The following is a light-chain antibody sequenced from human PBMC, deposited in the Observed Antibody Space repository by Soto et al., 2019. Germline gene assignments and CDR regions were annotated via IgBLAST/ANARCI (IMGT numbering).Light chain of an antibody. CDR2: EVT. CDR1: STDVGGYNY. Sequence: QSVLTQPPSASGSPGQSVTISCTGTSTDVGGYNYVSWYQQHPGKAPKLMIYEVTKRPSGVPDRFSGSKSGNTASLTVYGLQAEDEADYYCTSYTGTNNFRVFGGGTKVTVL. J-gene: IGLJ3*02. CDR3: TSYTGTNNFRV. V-gene: IGLV2-8*01.